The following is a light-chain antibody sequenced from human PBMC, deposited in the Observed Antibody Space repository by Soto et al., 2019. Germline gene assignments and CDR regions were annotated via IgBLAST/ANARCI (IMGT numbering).Light chain of an antibody. Sequence: IARAHSPPNLVVTRWEPASLSGWVSECLLHTNRNNDLDWYLQKPGQSPQLLIYFGSTRASGVPDRFSGSGSDTDFTLTISRVEAEDVGVYYCMQAMQTRWKFGQGTKVDIK. V-gene: IGKV2-28*01. CDR3: MQAMQTRWK. CDR2: FGS. CDR1: ECLLHTNRNND. J-gene: IGKJ1*01.